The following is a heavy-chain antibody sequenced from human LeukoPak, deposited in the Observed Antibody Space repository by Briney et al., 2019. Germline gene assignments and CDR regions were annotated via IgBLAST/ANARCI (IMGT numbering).Heavy chain of an antibody. J-gene: IGHJ4*02. CDR3: AKVGASTLWFGEFNFDY. V-gene: IGHV3-23*01. Sequence: GGSLRLSCAASGFTFSSYAMSWVRQAPGKGLEWVSAISGSGGSTYYADSVKGRFTISRDNSKNTLYLQMNSLRAEDTAVYYCAKVGASTLWFGEFNFDYWGQGTLVTVSS. CDR2: ISGSGGST. D-gene: IGHD3-10*01. CDR1: GFTFSSYA.